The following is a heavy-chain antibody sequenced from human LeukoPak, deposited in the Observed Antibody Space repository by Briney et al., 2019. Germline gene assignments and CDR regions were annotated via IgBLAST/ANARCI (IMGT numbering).Heavy chain of an antibody. V-gene: IGHV3-33*01. J-gene: IGHJ6*02. CDR1: GFTFSSYG. CDR3: ATPLGSSWYYGMDV. Sequence: GRSLRLSCAASGFTFSSYGMHWVRQAPGKGLEWVAVIWYDGSNKYYADSVKGRFTISRDNSKNTLYLQMNSLRAEDTAVYYCATPLGSSWYYGMDVWGQGTTVTVSS. D-gene: IGHD6-13*01. CDR2: IWYDGSNK.